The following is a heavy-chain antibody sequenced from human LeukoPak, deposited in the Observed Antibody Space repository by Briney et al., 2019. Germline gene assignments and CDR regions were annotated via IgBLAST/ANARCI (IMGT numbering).Heavy chain of an antibody. Sequence: PSETLSLTCTVSGGSISSSSYYWGWIRQPPGTGLEWIGEINHSGSTNYNPSLKSRVTISVDTSKNQFSLKLSSVTAADTAVYYCARETDIVVVVAATAYDNWFDPWGQGTLVTVSS. CDR2: INHSGST. J-gene: IGHJ5*02. D-gene: IGHD2-15*01. CDR3: ARETDIVVVVAATAYDNWFDP. CDR1: GGSISSSSYY. V-gene: IGHV4-39*07.